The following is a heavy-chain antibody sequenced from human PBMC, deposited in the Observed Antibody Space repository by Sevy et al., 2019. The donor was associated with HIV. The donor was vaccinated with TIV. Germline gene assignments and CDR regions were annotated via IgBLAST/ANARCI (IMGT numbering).Heavy chain of an antibody. CDR2: ISSGSGTI. D-gene: IGHD2-15*01. CDR3: ARPYCSGDDCYSELDY. V-gene: IGHV3-48*02. J-gene: IGHJ4*02. CDR1: GFNFRNYS. Sequence: GGSLRLSCAASGFNFRNYSMTWVRQAPGKGLDWVSYISSGSGTIHYADSVKDRFTISRDNAKNSLFLRMNSLGDENTAIYCWARPYCSGDDCYSELDYWGQGILVTVSS.